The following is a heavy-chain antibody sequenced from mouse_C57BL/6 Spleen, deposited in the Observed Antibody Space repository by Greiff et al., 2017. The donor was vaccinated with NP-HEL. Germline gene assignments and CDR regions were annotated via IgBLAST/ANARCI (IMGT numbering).Heavy chain of an antibody. V-gene: IGHV1-18*01. CDR2: INPNNGGT. D-gene: IGHD1-1*01. Sequence: VQLQQSGPELVKPGASVTIPCKASGYTFTDYNMDWVKQSHGKSLEWIGDINPNNGGTIYNQKFKGKATLTVDKSSSTAYMELRSLTSEDTAVYYCARRKITTVVAPFDYGGQGTTLTVSS. CDR3: ARRKITTVVAPFDY. CDR1: GYTFTDYN. J-gene: IGHJ2*01.